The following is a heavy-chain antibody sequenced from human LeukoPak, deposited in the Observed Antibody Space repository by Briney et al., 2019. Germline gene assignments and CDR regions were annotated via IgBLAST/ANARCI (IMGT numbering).Heavy chain of an antibody. CDR1: AGSISSDY. D-gene: IGHD4-23*01. V-gene: IGHV4-59*01. J-gene: IGHJ5*02. Sequence: SESLSCTRTVTAGSISSDYCSWIRQPPRKGLEWIGYIYYSGSTNYNPSLKSRVTISVDTSKNQFSLKLSSVTAADTAVYYCARGTTVVTFDPWGQGTLVTVSS. CDR3: ARGTTVVTFDP. CDR2: IYYSGST.